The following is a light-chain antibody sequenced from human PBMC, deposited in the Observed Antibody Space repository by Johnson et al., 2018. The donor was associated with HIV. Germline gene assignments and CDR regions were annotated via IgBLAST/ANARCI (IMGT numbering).Light chain of an antibody. CDR2: EDD. CDR1: SSNIGKNH. CDR3: GTWDSSLRAGF. J-gene: IGLJ1*01. Sequence: SVLTQPPSVSAAPGQKVTISCSGSSSNIGKNHVSWYQQFPGTAPKLLVYEDDKRPSGIPDRFSGSKSATSATLGITGLQTGDEADYYGGTWDSSLRAGFFGSGTKVTVL. V-gene: IGLV1-51*02.